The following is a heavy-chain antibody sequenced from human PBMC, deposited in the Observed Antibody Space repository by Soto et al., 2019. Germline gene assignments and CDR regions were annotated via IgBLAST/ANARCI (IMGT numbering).Heavy chain of an antibody. CDR1: GFTFRNHG. Sequence: QVQLVESGGGVVEPGGALRLSCAASGFTFRNHGRHWVRQAPGKGLEWLTVIWYDGSHKYYADSVKGRFTTSRDNSENTLCLEMKCLGAADTAVYYCVKSSDGGSRGGGDLWGQGTLVTVSS. D-gene: IGHD6-13*01. CDR3: VKSSDGGSRGGGDL. V-gene: IGHV3-33*06. J-gene: IGHJ5*02. CDR2: IWYDGSHK.